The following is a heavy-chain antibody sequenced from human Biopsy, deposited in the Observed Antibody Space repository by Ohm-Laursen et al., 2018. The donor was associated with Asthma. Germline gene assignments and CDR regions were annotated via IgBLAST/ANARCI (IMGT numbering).Heavy chain of an antibody. Sequence: SSVKVSCQSLGGTFNTYVIGWARQAPGQGIGWLGGINSVFGTTTYPQKFQDRVTITADDSTSTVYMELSSLRSEDTAVYYCARKAGSCISRTCYSLDFWGQGALVTVSS. D-gene: IGHD2-2*01. J-gene: IGHJ4*02. CDR1: GGTFNTYV. CDR3: ARKAGSCISRTCYSLDF. CDR2: INSVFGTT. V-gene: IGHV1-69*01.